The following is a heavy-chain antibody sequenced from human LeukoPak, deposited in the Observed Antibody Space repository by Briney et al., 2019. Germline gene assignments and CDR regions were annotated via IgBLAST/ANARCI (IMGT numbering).Heavy chain of an antibody. CDR3: ARDLAPFDY. V-gene: IGHV4-38-2*02. Sequence: SETLSLTCTVSAYSISSGYYWGWIRQPPGKGLEWIGSIYHSGSTYYNPSLKSRVTISVDTSKNQFSLKLSSVTAADTAVYYCARDLAPFDYWGQGTLVTVSS. D-gene: IGHD2-21*01. CDR1: AYSISSGYY. J-gene: IGHJ4*02. CDR2: IYHSGST.